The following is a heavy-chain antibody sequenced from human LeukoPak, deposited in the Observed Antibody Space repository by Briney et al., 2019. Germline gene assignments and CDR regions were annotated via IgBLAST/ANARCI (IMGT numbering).Heavy chain of an antibody. Sequence: GGSLRLSCAASGFTFSSYWIHWVRQAPGKGLVWVSRINGDGSSTSYADSVKGRFTISRDNAKNTLYLQMNSLRAEDTAVYYCAKDGIAVAGAGYFQPWGQGTLVTVSS. CDR3: AKDGIAVAGAGYFQP. CDR2: INGDGSST. D-gene: IGHD6-19*01. CDR1: GFTFSSYW. V-gene: IGHV3-74*01. J-gene: IGHJ1*01.